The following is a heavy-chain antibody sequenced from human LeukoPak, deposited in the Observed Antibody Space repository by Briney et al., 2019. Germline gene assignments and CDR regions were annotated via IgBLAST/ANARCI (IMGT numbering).Heavy chain of an antibody. J-gene: IGHJ4*02. D-gene: IGHD2-21*02. CDR2: IRYDGSNK. CDR1: GFTFSSYG. CDR3: ARECYCGGDCNRAGCDY. Sequence: GGSLRLSCAASGFTFSSYGMHWVRQAPGKGLEWVAFIRYDGSNKYYADSVKGRFTISRDNSKNTLYLQMNSLRAEDTAVYYCARECYCGGDCNRAGCDYWGQGTLVTVSS. V-gene: IGHV3-30*02.